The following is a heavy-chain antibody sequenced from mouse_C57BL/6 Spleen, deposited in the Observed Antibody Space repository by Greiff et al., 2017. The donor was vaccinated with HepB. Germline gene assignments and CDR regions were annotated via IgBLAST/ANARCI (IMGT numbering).Heavy chain of an antibody. CDR1: GYTFTSYG. CDR2: IYPRSGNT. D-gene: IGHD1-1*01. J-gene: IGHJ3*01. CDR3: ARVYGSSPAWFAY. V-gene: IGHV1-81*01. Sequence: QVQLKQSGAELARPGASVKLSCKASGYTFTSYGISWVKQRTGQGLEWIGEIYPRSGNTYYNEKFKGKATLTADKSSSTAYMELRSLTSEDSAVYFCARVYGSSPAWFAYWGQGTLVTVSA.